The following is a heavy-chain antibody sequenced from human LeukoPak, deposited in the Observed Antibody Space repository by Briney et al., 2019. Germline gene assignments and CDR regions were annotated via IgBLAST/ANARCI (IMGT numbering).Heavy chain of an antibody. CDR3: ARRGLNDYYMDV. V-gene: IGHV1-69*05. Sequence: SVKVSCKASGGTFSSYAISWVRQAPGQGLEWMGGIIPIFGTANYAQKFQGRVTITTDESTSTAYMELSSLRSEDTAVYYCARRGLNDYYMDVWGKGTTVTVSS. D-gene: IGHD3-10*01. CDR2: IIPIFGTA. CDR1: GGTFSSYA. J-gene: IGHJ6*03.